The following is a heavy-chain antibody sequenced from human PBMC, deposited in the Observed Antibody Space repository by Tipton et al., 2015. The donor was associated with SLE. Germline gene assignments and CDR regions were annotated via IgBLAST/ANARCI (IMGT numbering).Heavy chain of an antibody. CDR1: GFTFSSYS. CDR3: ARGGSSVAVPAGAFDI. V-gene: IGHV3-48*01. J-gene: IGHJ3*02. CDR2: ISSSSSTI. D-gene: IGHD2-2*01. Sequence: SLRLSCAASGFTFSSYSMNWVRQAPGKGLEWVSYISSSSSTIYYADSVKGRFTISRDNAKNSLYLQMNSLRAEDTAVYYCARGGSSVAVPAGAFDIWGQGTMVTVSS.